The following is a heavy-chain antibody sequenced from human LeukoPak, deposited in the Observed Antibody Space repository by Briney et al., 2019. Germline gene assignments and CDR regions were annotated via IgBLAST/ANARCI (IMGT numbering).Heavy chain of an antibody. D-gene: IGHD3-22*01. CDR1: GGSISSGDYY. CDR2: IYYSGST. Sequence: PSQTLSLTCTVSGGSISSGDYYWSWIRQPPGKGLEWIGYIYYSGSTYYNPSLKSRVTISVDTSKNQFSLKLSSVTAADTAVYYCASSVSITMIVDYRGQGTLVTVSS. V-gene: IGHV4-30-4*01. CDR3: ASSVSITMIVDY. J-gene: IGHJ4*02.